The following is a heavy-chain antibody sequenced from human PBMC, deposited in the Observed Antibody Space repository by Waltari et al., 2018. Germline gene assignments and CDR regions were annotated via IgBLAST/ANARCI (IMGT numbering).Heavy chain of an antibody. CDR1: GFTLSTSW. Sequence: EVQLVESGVGLVQHGGSLRHSCAATGFTLSTSWMSWVRQAPGKGLEGVANINQDGREKYYVDSMKGRVTISRDNAKNSLFLQMDSLRAEDTAVYFCAMAAGTLYWGQGTLVTVSS. V-gene: IGHV3-7*01. J-gene: IGHJ4*02. D-gene: IGHD6-13*01. CDR2: INQDGREK. CDR3: AMAAGTLY.